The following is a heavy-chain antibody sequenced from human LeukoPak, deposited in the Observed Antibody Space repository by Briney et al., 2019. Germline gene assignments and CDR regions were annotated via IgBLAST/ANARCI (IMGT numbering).Heavy chain of an antibody. CDR3: ATDCSSTSCYLFDP. J-gene: IGHJ5*02. Sequence: ASVKVSCKASGYTFTGYYMHWVRQAPGQGLEWMGWINPNSGGTNYAQKFQGRVTMTRDTSISTAYMELSRLRSDDTAVYYCATDCSSTSCYLFDPWGQGTLVTVST. CDR1: GYTFTGYY. CDR2: INPNSGGT. V-gene: IGHV1-2*02. D-gene: IGHD2-2*01.